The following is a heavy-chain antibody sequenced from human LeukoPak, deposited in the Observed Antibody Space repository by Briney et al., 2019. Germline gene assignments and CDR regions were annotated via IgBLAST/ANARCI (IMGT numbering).Heavy chain of an antibody. CDR3: ARGGFPGSFLDNWFDP. Sequence: ASVKVSCKASGYTFTGYYMHWVRQAPGQGLEWMGWINPNSGATNSAQKFQGWVTMTRDTSISTVYMELSRLRSDGTAVYYCARGGFPGSFLDNWFDPWGQGTLVTVSS. V-gene: IGHV1-2*04. CDR2: INPNSGAT. J-gene: IGHJ5*02. D-gene: IGHD3-3*01. CDR1: GYTFTGYY.